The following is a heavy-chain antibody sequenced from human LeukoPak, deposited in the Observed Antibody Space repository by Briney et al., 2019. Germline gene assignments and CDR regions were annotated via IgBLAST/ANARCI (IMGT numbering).Heavy chain of an antibody. V-gene: IGHV1-2*02. Sequence: ASVKVSCKASGYTFTGYYMHWVRQAPGQGLEWMGWINPNSGGTNYAQKFQGRVTMTRDTSISTAYMELSRLRSDDTAVYYCARAFHKGYSSSWHLDYWGQGTLVTVSS. J-gene: IGHJ4*02. CDR1: GYTFTGYY. CDR3: ARAFHKGYSSSWHLDY. D-gene: IGHD6-13*01. CDR2: INPNSGGT.